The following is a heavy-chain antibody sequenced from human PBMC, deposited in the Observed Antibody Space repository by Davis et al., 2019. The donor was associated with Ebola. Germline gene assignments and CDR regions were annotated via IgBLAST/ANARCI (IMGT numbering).Heavy chain of an antibody. Sequence: MPSETLSLTCTVSGGSVSSGSYYWSWIRQLPGKGLEWIGYIYYSGSSNYNPSLKSRVTISVDTSKNPFSLKLSSVTAAETAVYYCARDLRFRGNYYYYYGMDVWGQGTTVTVSS. V-gene: IGHV4-61*01. CDR3: ARDLRFRGNYYYYYGMDV. CDR2: IYYSGSS. D-gene: IGHD3-10*01. J-gene: IGHJ6*02. CDR1: GGSVSSGSYY.